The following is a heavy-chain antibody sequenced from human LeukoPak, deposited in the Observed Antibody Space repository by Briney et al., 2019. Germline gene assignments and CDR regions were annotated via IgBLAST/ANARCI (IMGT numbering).Heavy chain of an antibody. D-gene: IGHD3-22*01. CDR2: IYYSGST. CDR3: ASLYDSSGYLNDY. J-gene: IGHJ4*02. V-gene: IGHV4-59*08. CDR1: GGSISSYY. Sequence: SETLSLTCTVSGGSISSYYWSWIRQPPGKGLEWIGYIYYSGSTNYNPSLKSRVTISVDTSKNQFSLKLSSVTAADTAVYYCASLYDSSGYLNDYWGQRTLVTVSS.